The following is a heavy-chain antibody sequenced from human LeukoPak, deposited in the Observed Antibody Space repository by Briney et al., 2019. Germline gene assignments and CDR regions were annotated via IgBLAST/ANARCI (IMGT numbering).Heavy chain of an antibody. D-gene: IGHD3-16*01. CDR3: ARDRSSAYYRDYFDY. V-gene: IGHV4-4*07. CDR1: SDSISTHY. CDR2: IHSSGNT. J-gene: IGHJ4*02. Sequence: PSETLSPTCTVSSDSISTHYWSWIRQPAGKGLEWIGRIHSSGNTDYNPSLKSRVTMSIDTSKSRFSLKLTSVTAADTALYYCARDRSSAYYRDYFDYWGQGILVTVSS.